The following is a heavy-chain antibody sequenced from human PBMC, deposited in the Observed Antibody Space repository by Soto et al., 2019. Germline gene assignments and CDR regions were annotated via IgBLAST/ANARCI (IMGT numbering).Heavy chain of an antibody. CDR3: TKGGVRFLEWLGDV. V-gene: IGHV3-23*01. J-gene: IGHJ6*02. D-gene: IGHD3-3*01. Sequence: DVQLLESGGGLVQPGKSLRLSCAASGLSFISYAMSWVRQVPGKRLEWVSSISDSGGRTFYAESVEGRFTISRDDSTSTLFLQMNSLRAEDTAIYYCTKGGVRFLEWLGDVWGQGTTVTVSS. CDR1: GLSFISYA. CDR2: ISDSGGRT.